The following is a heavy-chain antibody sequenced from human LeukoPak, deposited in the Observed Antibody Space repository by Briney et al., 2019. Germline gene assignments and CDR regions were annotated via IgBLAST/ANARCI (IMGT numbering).Heavy chain of an antibody. CDR2: IYYSGST. J-gene: IGHJ4*02. CDR1: GGSISSYY. CDR3: ARDSRNYFDY. V-gene: IGHV4-59*01. Sequence: SETLSLTCTVSGGSISSYYWSWIRQPPGKGLEWIGYIYYSGSTNYNPSLKSRVTISVDTSKNQFSLKLRSVTAADTAVYYCARDSRNYFDYWGQGTLVTVSS.